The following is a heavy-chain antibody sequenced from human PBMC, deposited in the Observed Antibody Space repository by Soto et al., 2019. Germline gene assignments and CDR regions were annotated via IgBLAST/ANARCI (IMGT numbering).Heavy chain of an antibody. CDR3: ARGDCSGGSCYSVDI. V-gene: IGHV4-34*01. CDR2: INHSGST. D-gene: IGHD2-15*01. Sequence: SETLSLTCAVYGGSFSGYYWSWIRQPPGTGLEWIGEINHSGSTNYNPSLKSRVTISVDKSKNQFSLKLSSVTAADTAVYYCARGDCSGGSCYSVDIWGQGTRVTVSS. CDR1: GGSFSGYY. J-gene: IGHJ3*02.